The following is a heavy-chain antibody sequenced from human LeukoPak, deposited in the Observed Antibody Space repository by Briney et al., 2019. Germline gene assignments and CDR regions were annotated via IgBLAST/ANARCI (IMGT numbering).Heavy chain of an antibody. Sequence: SAQTLFHTRPVPAPSISSGAYNSSWIRQAPGRGLDLGGYIYYSGSTYYNPSLKSRVTISLDTSKSQFSLRLSSVTAADTAVYCCASHHVYSNCGYFDLWGRGTLITVYS. CDR2: IYYSGST. CDR3: ASHHVYSNCGYFDL. D-gene: IGHD4-11*01. J-gene: IGHJ2*01. V-gene: IGHV4-30-4*01. CDR1: APSISSGAYN.